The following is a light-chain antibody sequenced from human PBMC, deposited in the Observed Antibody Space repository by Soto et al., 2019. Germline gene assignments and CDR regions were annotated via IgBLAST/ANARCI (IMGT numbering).Light chain of an antibody. J-gene: IGKJ1*01. CDR3: QQYNSYWT. Sequence: DIQLTQTPSTLSASVGDEVTITCRASQTISRWLAWYQQKPGRAPKLLIYDASTLESGVPSRFSGSGSGTEFTLTISSMQPDDFATYYCQQYNSYWTFGQGTKVDIK. V-gene: IGKV1-5*01. CDR2: DAS. CDR1: QTISRW.